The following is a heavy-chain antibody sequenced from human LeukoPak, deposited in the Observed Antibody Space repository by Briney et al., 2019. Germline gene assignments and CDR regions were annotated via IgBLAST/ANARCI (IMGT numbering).Heavy chain of an antibody. D-gene: IGHD2-21*02. V-gene: IGHV3-48*04. J-gene: IGHJ4*02. CDR1: GFTFSSYS. CDR3: ARQEPVVVTATPFDY. Sequence: GSLRLSCAASGFTFSSYSLNWVRQAPGKGLEWVSYISSSSSTIYYADSVKGRFTISRDNSKNSLYLQMNSLRAEDTAVYYCARQEPVVVTATPFDYWGQGTLVTVSS. CDR2: ISSSSSTI.